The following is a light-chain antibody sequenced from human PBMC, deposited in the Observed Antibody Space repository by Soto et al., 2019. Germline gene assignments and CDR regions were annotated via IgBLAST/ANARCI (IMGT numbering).Light chain of an antibody. V-gene: IGLV2-14*01. J-gene: IGLJ1*01. Sequence: QSALTQPASVSGSPGHSIIISCTGSSSDVGGYNFVSWYQQHPGKAPKLMIYEVSNRPSGVSNRFSGSKSGNTASLSISGLQAEDEAEYYCSSYTSNSTRVFGTGTKLTVL. CDR3: SSYTSNSTRV. CDR1: SSDVGGYNF. CDR2: EVS.